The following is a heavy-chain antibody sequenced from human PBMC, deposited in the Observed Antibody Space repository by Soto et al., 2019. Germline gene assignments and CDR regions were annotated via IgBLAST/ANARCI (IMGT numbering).Heavy chain of an antibody. D-gene: IGHD6-19*01. V-gene: IGHV4-34*01. J-gene: IGHJ6*02. CDR2: IYYSGST. Sequence: PSETLSLTCAVYGGSFSGYYWSWIRQPPGKGLEWIGSIYYSGSTYYNPSLKSRVTISVDTSKNQFSLKLSSVTAADTAVYYCARLHLAVAGTTTDYYYYGMDVWGQGTTVTVSS. CDR1: GGSFSGYY. CDR3: ARLHLAVAGTTTDYYYYGMDV.